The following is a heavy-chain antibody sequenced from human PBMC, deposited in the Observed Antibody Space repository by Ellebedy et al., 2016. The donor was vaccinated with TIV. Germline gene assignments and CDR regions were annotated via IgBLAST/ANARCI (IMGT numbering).Heavy chain of an antibody. CDR1: GPSFSSHA. V-gene: IGHV1-3*01. CDR3: ARSGDAWGIDF. Sequence: MPGGSLRLSCEASGPSFSSHAMHWVRQAPGQGLEWMAWINGGDGYPKYSWKFQGRVSFTRDTSATTAYMELSSLTSEDTAVYYCARSGDAWGIDFWGQGTLVTVSS. CDR2: INGGDGYP. D-gene: IGHD3-16*01. J-gene: IGHJ4*02.